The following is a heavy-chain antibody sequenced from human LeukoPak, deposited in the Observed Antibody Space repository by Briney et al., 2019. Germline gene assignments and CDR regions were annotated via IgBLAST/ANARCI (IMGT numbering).Heavy chain of an antibody. CDR2: IYYTGST. J-gene: IGHJ5*02. CDR1: GDYISSHY. Sequence: PSETLSLTCSVGGDYISSHYWVWIRQPPGKGLEWIGYIYYTGSTNYNSSLKSRVTMSVDMSKNQFSMKLTSVTAADTAVYYCARGRGNWFDPWGQGILVTVSS. D-gene: IGHD5-24*01. V-gene: IGHV4-59*11. CDR3: ARGRGNWFDP.